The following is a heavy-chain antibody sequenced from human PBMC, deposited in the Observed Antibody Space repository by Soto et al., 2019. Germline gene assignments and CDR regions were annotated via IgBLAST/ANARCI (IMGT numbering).Heavy chain of an antibody. J-gene: IGHJ5*02. CDR1: GYTFTRYT. CDR3: ARGIATGQLDP. CDR2: INPDNGNT. V-gene: IGHV1-3*01. D-gene: IGHD2-15*01. Sequence: QVQLVQSGAEVKKPGASVKISCKASGYTFTRYTMNWVRQAPGQRLEWMGWINPDNGNTKSSQKFQDRVIITRDTAASTDYMDLSTPKCEDTAVYACARGIATGQLDPWGQGTLVTVSS.